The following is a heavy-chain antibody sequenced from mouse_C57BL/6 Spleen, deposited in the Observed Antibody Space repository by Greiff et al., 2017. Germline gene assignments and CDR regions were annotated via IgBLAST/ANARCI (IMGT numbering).Heavy chain of an antibody. CDR1: GYTFTSYW. CDR2: IDPSDSYT. Sequence: QVHVKQPGAELVKPGASVKLSCKASGYTFTSYWMQWVKQRPGQGLEWIGEIDPSDSYTNYNQKFKGKATLTVDTSSSTAYMQLSSLTSEDSAVYYCARYPPYGNSLGFDYWGQGTTLTVSS. J-gene: IGHJ2*01. V-gene: IGHV1-50*01. CDR3: ARYPPYGNSLGFDY. D-gene: IGHD2-1*01.